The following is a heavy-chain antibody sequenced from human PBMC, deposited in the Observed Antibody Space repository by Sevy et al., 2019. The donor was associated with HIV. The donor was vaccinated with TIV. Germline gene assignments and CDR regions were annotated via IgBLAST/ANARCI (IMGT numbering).Heavy chain of an antibody. CDR2: ISSSSSTI. D-gene: IGHD3-10*01. V-gene: IGHV3-48*01. CDR3: ARVPSTGRYGMDV. Sequence: GGSLRLSCAASGFTFSSYSMNWVRQAPGKGLEWVSYISSSSSTIYYADSVKGRITISRDNAKNSLYLQMSSLTADDTALYYCARVPSTGRYGMDVWGQGTTVTVSS. CDR1: GFTFSSYS. J-gene: IGHJ6*02.